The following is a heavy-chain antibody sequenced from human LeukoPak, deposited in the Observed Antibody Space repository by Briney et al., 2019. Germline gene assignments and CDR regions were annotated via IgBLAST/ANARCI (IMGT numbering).Heavy chain of an antibody. CDR1: GYSFTSYW. V-gene: IGHV5-51*01. J-gene: IGHJ4*02. CDR2: IYPGDSDT. D-gene: IGHD6-13*01. Sequence: GESLKISCQGSGYSFTSYWIGWVRQMPGKGLEWMGIIYPGDSDTRYSPSFQGQVTISAAKSISTAYLQWSSLKPSDTAMYYCARRDSSSWAFDYWGQGTLVTVSS. CDR3: ARRDSSSWAFDY.